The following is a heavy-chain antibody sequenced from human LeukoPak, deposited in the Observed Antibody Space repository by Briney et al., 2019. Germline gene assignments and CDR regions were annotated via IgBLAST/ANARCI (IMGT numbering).Heavy chain of an antibody. CDR1: GFTFSNYA. CDR2: ITISGKTA. CDR3: ARDSNLGYYYGMDV. J-gene: IGHJ6*02. Sequence: GGSLRLSCLASGFTFSNYAMSWVRQAPGKGLEWVSGITISGKTAYYADSVKGRFTISRHNSKNTLYLQMNSLRAEDTAVYYCARDSNLGYYYGMDVWGQGTTVTVSS. V-gene: IGHV3-23*01.